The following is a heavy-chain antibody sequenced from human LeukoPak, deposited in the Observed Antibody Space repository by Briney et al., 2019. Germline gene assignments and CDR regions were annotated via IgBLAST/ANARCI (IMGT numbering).Heavy chain of an antibody. J-gene: IGHJ6*02. CDR1: GFTFSSYS. CDR2: ISSSSNFI. CDR3: AREGPNYYGSGSHPPNYYYYYGMDV. D-gene: IGHD3-10*01. V-gene: IGHV3-21*01. Sequence: GGSLRLSCAASGFTFSSYSMTWVRQAPGKGLEWVSSISSSSNFIYYADSVKGRFTISRDNAKNSLYLQMNSLRAEDTAVYYCAREGPNYYGSGSHPPNYYYYYGMDVWGQGTTVTVSS.